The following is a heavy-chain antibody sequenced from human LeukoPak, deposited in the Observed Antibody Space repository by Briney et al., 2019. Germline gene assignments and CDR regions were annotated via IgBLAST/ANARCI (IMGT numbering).Heavy chain of an antibody. V-gene: IGHV3-9*01. Sequence: SRSLRLSCAASGFTFDDYAMHWVRQAPGKGLEWVSGISWNSGSIGYADSVKGRFTISRDNAKNSLYLQMNSLRAEDTALYYCAKDITGGSYGFDYWGQGTLVTVSS. CDR3: AKDITGGSYGFDY. CDR2: ISWNSGSI. CDR1: GFTFDDYA. D-gene: IGHD1-26*01. J-gene: IGHJ4*02.